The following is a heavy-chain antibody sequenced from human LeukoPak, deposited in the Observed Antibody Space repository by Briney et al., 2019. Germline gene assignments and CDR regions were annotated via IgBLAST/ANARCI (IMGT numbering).Heavy chain of an antibody. V-gene: IGHV1-2*02. CDR3: AKGSHTTMVETPIDY. CDR2: TNPNSGGT. J-gene: IGHJ4*02. D-gene: IGHD5-18*01. Sequence: GASVKVSCKASGYTFTGYYMHWVRQAPGQGLEWMGWTNPNSGGTNYAQKFQGRVTMTRDTSISTAYMELSRLRSDDTAVYYCAKGSHTTMVETPIDYWGQGTLVTVSS. CDR1: GYTFTGYY.